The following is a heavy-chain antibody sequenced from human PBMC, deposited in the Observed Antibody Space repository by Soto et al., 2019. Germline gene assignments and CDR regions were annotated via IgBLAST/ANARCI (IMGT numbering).Heavy chain of an antibody. J-gene: IGHJ4*02. CDR3: ASLPPQPGSKDYYDSSGYYSVDY. CDR1: RFTFSHYA. CDR2: IGGSGDYS. V-gene: IGHV3-23*01. D-gene: IGHD3-22*01. Sequence: PGGSLRLSCAVSRFTFSHYAMIWVRQAPGKGLEWVSTIGGSGDYSYYADSVKGRFIISRDNSKNTLYLQMNSLTAADTAVYYCASLPPQPGSKDYYDSSGYYSVDYWGQGTLVTVSS.